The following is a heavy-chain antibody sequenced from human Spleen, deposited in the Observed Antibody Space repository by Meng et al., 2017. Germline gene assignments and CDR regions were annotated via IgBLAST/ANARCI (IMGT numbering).Heavy chain of an antibody. D-gene: IGHD3-16*01. CDR2: IYYSGST. CDR3: ASGRFGWFDP. J-gene: IGHJ5*02. V-gene: IGHV4-31*03. CDR1: GDSISSGGYY. Sequence: QVQLQGSGPGLVKPSQTLSLTCTVSGDSISSGGYYWSWIRQYPGKGLEWIGYIYYSGSTYYNPSLKSRDTISVDTSKNQFSLKLSSVTAADTAVYYCASGRFGWFDPWGQGTLVTVPS.